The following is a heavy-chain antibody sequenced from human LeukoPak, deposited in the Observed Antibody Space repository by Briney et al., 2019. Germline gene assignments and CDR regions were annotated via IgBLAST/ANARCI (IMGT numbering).Heavy chain of an antibody. V-gene: IGHV3-21*01. CDR3: ARERLVVVGDSYYYYGMDV. Sequence: PGGSLRLSCSASGFTFSNYKMNWVRQAPGKGLEWVSSISSSSSYKYYADSVKGRFTISRDNAKNSLFLQMNSLRAEDTAVYYCARERLVVVGDSYYYYGMDVWSQGTTVTVSS. CDR2: ISSSSSYK. CDR1: GFTFSNYK. J-gene: IGHJ6*02. D-gene: IGHD2-2*01.